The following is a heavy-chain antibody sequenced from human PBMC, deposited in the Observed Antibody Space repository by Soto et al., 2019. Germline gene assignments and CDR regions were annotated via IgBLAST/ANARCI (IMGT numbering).Heavy chain of an antibody. V-gene: IGHV1-69*06. CDR2: IIPISETT. CDR1: GGTFSSLD. D-gene: IGHD3-22*01. Sequence: QVPLVQSGAEVKKPGSSVKVSCKSSGGTFSSLDINWVRHAPGQGLEWMGGIIPISETTNYAQIFQGRVSIVADKSTSTAYMELSRLRYEYTAVYYCARVLLSHSYDSGGYDPYFHAMDVWGQGTPVTVSS. J-gene: IGHJ6*02. CDR3: ARVLLSHSYDSGGYDPYFHAMDV.